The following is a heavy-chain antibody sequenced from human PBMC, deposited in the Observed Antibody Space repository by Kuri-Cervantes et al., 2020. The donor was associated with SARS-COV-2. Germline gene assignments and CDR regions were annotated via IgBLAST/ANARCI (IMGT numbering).Heavy chain of an antibody. CDR1: GITFSSYA. CDR2: ITDDGGST. D-gene: IGHD3-10*01. Sequence: LSLTCAASGITFSSYAMGWVRQAPGKGLEWVSAITDDGGSTYHADSVKGRFTISRDNSKTTLFLQMNSLRAEDTAVYHCVKGSAASRPYYFDSWGQGTLVTVSS. V-gene: IGHV3-23*01. J-gene: IGHJ4*02. CDR3: VKGSAASRPYYFDS.